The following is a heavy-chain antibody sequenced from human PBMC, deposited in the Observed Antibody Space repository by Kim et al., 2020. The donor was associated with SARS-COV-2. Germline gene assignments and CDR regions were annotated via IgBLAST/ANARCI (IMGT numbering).Heavy chain of an antibody. CDR2: ISSSSSTI. V-gene: IGHV3-48*02. CDR1: GFTFSSYS. CDR3: ARDAYSSSWYNWGFDP. D-gene: IGHD6-13*01. Sequence: GGSLRLSCAASGFTFSSYSMNWVRQAPGKGLEWVSYISSSSSTIYYADSVKGRFTISRDNAKNSLYLQMNSLRDEDTAVYYCARDAYSSSWYNWGFDPWGQGTLVTVSS. J-gene: IGHJ5*02.